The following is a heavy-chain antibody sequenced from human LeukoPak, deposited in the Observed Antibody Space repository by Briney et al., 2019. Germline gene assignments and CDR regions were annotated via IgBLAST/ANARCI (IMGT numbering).Heavy chain of an antibody. V-gene: IGHV3-23*01. Sequence: GGSLRLSCAASGFSFRTYGMSWVRQAPGKGLDWVSGISGSGGRTTYADSVAGRFTVSRDNSRNTLYLQMNNLRAEDTALYYCAKDRYYDNSGNHFESEKWGQGTLVTVSS. CDR2: ISGSGGRT. CDR3: AKDRYYDNSGNHFESEK. D-gene: IGHD3-22*01. J-gene: IGHJ4*02. CDR1: GFSFRTYG.